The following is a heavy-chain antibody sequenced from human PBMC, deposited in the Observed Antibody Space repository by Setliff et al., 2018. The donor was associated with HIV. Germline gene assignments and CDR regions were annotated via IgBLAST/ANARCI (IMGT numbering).Heavy chain of an antibody. D-gene: IGHD3-22*01. V-gene: IGHV3-74*01. J-gene: IGHJ4*02. CDR1: GFTFSSYW. CDR2: INSDGSST. CDR3: ARQLTPYYYDSPDY. Sequence: GGSLRLSCAASGFTFSSYWMHWVRQAPGKGLVWVSHINSDGSSTSYADSVKGRFTISRDNAKNTLYLQMNNLRPEDTAVYYCARQLTPYYYDSPDYWGQGTLVTVSS.